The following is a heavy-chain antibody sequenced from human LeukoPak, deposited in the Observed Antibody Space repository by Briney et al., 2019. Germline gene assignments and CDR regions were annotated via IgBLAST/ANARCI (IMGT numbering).Heavy chain of an antibody. CDR2: IYDSGNI. CDR3: ARDPYGSGYDY. J-gene: IGHJ4*02. CDR1: SASISSDNW. D-gene: IGHD6-19*01. Sequence: PSGTLSLTCAVSSASISSDNWWSWVRQPPGKGLEWIGEIYDSGNINYNPSLRSRVTISVDRSKNQFSLKLSSVTAADTAVYYCARDPYGSGYDYWGQGTLVTVSS. V-gene: IGHV4-4*02.